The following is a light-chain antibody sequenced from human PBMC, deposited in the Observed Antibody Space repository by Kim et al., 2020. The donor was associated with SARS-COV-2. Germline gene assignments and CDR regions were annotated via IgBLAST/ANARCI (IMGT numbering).Light chain of an antibody. CDR3: QSYNSAPWT. CDR1: QDISHY. V-gene: IGKV1-27*01. CDR2: AAS. Sequence: DFQMTQSPSSLSASVGDRVTITCRASQDISHYLAWFQQKPGEAPKLLIYAASALHSEVPSRFSGSGSGTDFTLTISSLQPEDVATFYCQSYNSAPWTFGQGTKVDIK. J-gene: IGKJ1*01.